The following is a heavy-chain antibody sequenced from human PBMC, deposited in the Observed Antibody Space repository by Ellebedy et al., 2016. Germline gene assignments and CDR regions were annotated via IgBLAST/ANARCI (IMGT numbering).Heavy chain of an antibody. Sequence: ASVKVSCKASGYMFTTYGISWVRQAPGQGLEWMGWISGYNGDTNNSPKLQGRVTLTTDTSTSTAYMELRSLRSDDTALYYCAREETRLGYFDLWGRGTLVTVSS. CDR1: GYMFTTYG. J-gene: IGHJ2*01. D-gene: IGHD4-11*01. V-gene: IGHV1-18*01. CDR2: ISGYNGDT. CDR3: AREETRLGYFDL.